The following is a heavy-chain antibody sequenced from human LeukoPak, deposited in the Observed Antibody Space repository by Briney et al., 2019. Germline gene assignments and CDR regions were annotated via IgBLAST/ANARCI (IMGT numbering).Heavy chain of an antibody. J-gene: IGHJ2*01. V-gene: IGHV1-8*01. CDR2: MNPSRGDT. CDR1: GYSFTIYD. D-gene: IGHD2-15*01. Sequence: ASVKVSCKASGYSFTIYDINWVRQATGQGPEWMGWMNPSRGDTGYAQKFQGRVTMTRETSTGTACMELTSLSSEDTAVYYCARVGFCRGSGCNWYFDLWGHGTLVTVSS. CDR3: ARVGFCRGSGCNWYFDL.